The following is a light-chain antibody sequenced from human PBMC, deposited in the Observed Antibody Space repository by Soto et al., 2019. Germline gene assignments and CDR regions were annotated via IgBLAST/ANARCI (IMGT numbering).Light chain of an antibody. J-gene: IGKJ2*01. V-gene: IGKV4-1*01. CDR1: QSILYSDNKKNY. CDR3: QQYYDAPRT. Sequence: DIVMTQSPDSLAVSLSERATINCKSSQSILYSDNKKNYLAWYQHKPGQPPNLLIYWASTRASGVPDRFSGSGSGTDFTLTISSLQTEDVAVYYCQQYYDAPRTFGQGTKVEIK. CDR2: WAS.